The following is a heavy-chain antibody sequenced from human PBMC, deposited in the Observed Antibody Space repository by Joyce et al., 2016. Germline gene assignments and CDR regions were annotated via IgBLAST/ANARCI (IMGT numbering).Heavy chain of an antibody. CDR1: GIIFSSKE. D-gene: IGHD2-2*01. J-gene: IGHJ4*02. Sequence: EVHLVESGGGLVQPGGSLRLSCAASGIIFSSKEMNWVRQAPGNGVEWISSINSDDSRIHYADSVRGRFTISRDNARNSLYLEMNYLRVEDTAIYYCTTPSCANWGQGSLVTVSS. CDR3: TTPSCAN. CDR2: INSDDSRI. V-gene: IGHV3-48*03.